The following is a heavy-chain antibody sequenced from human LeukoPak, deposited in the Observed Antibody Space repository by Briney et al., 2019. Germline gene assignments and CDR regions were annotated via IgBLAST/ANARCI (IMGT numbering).Heavy chain of an antibody. CDR1: GGSISSYY. CDR2: IYYSGST. V-gene: IGHV4-59*01. J-gene: IGHJ4*02. CDR3: ARGRYSGYDWVDY. D-gene: IGHD5-12*01. Sequence: SETLSLTCTVSGGSISSYYWSWIRQPPGKGLEWIGYIYYSGSTNYNPSLMSRVTISVDTAKNQFSLKLSSVTAADTAVYYCARGRYSGYDWVDYWGQGTLVTVSS.